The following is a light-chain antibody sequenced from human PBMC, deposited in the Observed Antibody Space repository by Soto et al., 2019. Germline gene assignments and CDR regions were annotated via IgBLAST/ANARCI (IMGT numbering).Light chain of an antibody. CDR2: AAS. V-gene: IGKV3-20*01. Sequence: ENVLTQSPGTLSLSPGERAARSCRAGQSVRTSLAWYQQNPGRAPRLLIYAASSRPTGVPDRFSGSGSGTDFSLTISRLEAEDFAVYYCQQYGTSPRTFGQGTKVDIK. J-gene: IGKJ1*01. CDR3: QQYGTSPRT. CDR1: QSVRTS.